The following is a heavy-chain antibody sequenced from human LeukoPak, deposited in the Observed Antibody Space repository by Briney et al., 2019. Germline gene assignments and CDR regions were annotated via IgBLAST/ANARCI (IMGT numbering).Heavy chain of an antibody. Sequence: ALVKVSCKASGYTFTGYYMHWVRQAPGQGLEWMGWINPNSGGTNYAQKFQGRVTMTRDTSISTAYMELSRLRSDDTAVYYCARDGNYGSGSYYYYYYMDVWGKGTTVTISS. CDR2: INPNSGGT. CDR3: ARDGNYGSGSYYYYYYMDV. J-gene: IGHJ6*03. V-gene: IGHV1-2*02. CDR1: GYTFTGYY. D-gene: IGHD3-10*01.